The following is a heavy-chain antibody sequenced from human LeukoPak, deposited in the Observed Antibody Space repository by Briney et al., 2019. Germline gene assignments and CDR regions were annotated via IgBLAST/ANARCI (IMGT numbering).Heavy chain of an antibody. J-gene: IGHJ6*03. CDR1: GGSLSSFC. V-gene: IGHV4-4*07. D-gene: IGHD3-16*01. CDR3: ARGLGGASYYMDV. Sequence: SETLSLACTVSGGSLSSFCWSWVRQPAGKGPEWIGRVDTSGDTHYNPSLKSRATMSLDTSKKQFSLKLNSVAVADTAVYYCARGLGGASYYMDVWGKGTTVTVSS. CDR2: VDTSGDT.